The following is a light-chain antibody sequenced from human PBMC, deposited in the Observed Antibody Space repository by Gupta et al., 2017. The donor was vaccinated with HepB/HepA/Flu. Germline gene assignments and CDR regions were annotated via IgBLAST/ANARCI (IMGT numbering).Light chain of an antibody. CDR2: GAS. V-gene: IGKV3-20*01. CDR1: QSVSSSY. Sequence: VLIQFPGTLFLSPGERATLSCRASQSVSSSYLAWSQQKPGQAPRLLIYGASSRAPGILDRFSGSRSGTDFTLTISRLEPEDFAVYYCQQYGSSPLITFGQGTRLEIK. J-gene: IGKJ5*01. CDR3: QQYGSSPLIT.